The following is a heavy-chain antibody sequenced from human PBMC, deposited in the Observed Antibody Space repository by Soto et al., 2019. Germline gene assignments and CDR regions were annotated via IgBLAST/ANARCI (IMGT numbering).Heavy chain of an antibody. Sequence: PGGSLRLSCAASGFTFSSYAMSWVRQAPGKGLEWVSAISGSGGSTYYADSVKGRFTISRDNSKNTLYLQMNSLRAEDTTEYYCAYLLSFFIGGSCYGDTYYYYMDVWGKGTTVTVS. V-gene: IGHV3-23*01. CDR3: AYLLSFFIGGSCYGDTYYYYMDV. CDR1: GFTFSSYA. J-gene: IGHJ6*03. D-gene: IGHD2-15*01. CDR2: ISGSGGST.